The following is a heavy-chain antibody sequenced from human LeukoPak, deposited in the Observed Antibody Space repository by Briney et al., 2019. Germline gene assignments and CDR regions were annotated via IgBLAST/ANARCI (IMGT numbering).Heavy chain of an antibody. CDR3: ARGKKFPGDSSGYYHSY. J-gene: IGHJ4*02. D-gene: IGHD3-22*01. CDR1: GFTFSNSA. V-gene: IGHV3-23*01. Sequence: GASLRLSCAASGFTFSNSAMSWVRQAPGKGLEWVSTISGSGANIYYTDSVKGRFTISRDNAKNSLYLQMNSLRAEDTAVYYCARGKKFPGDSSGYYHSYWGQGTLVTVSS. CDR2: ISGSGANI.